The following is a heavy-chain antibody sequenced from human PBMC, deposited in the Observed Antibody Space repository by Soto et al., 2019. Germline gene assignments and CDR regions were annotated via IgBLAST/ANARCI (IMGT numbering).Heavy chain of an antibody. J-gene: IGHJ4*02. CDR3: ARGYCSGGSCFSYY. V-gene: IGHV4-59*01. D-gene: IGHD2-15*01. Sequence: SETLSLTCAVSGGSISSYYWSWIRQPPGKGLEWIGYIYYSGSTNYNPSLKSRVTISVDTSKNQFSLKLSSVTAADTAVYYCARGYCSGGSCFSYYWGQGTLVTVSS. CDR2: IYYSGST. CDR1: GGSISSYY.